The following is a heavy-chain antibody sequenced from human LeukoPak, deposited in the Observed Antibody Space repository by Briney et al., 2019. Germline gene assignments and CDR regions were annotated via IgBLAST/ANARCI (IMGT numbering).Heavy chain of an antibody. D-gene: IGHD6-19*01. CDR2: IKQDGSEK. Sequence: GGSLRLSCVVSGFTFSSYWMNWVRQAPGKGLEWVASIKQDGSEKKYVDSVKGRFTISRDNAKNSLYLQMNSLRAEDTAVYYCARDDARWVVPFDYWGQGSLVTVSS. CDR1: GFTFSSYW. V-gene: IGHV3-7*01. CDR3: ARDDARWVVPFDY. J-gene: IGHJ4*02.